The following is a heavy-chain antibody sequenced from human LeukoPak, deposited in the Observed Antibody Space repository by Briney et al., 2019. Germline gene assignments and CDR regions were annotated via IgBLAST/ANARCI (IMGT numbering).Heavy chain of an antibody. D-gene: IGHD2-15*01. CDR1: GGSISSYY. V-gene: IGHV4-59*01. CDR2: IYYSGTT. CDR3: ARTHCSGGSCPFDY. Sequence: PSETLSFTCTVSGGSISSYYWSWIRQPPGKGLEWIGYIYYSGTTNYNPSLKSRVTISVDTSKNQFSLKLNSVTAADTAVYYCARTHCSGGSCPFDYWGQGTLVTVSS. J-gene: IGHJ4*02.